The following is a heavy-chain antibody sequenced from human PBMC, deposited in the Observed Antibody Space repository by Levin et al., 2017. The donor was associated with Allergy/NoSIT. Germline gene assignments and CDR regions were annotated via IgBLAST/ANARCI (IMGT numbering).Heavy chain of an antibody. CDR1: GFSFSSCW. V-gene: IGHV3-7*01. CDR2: IKADGSEI. Sequence: GESLKISCAASGFSFSSCWMIWVRQAPGKGLEWVVSIKADGSEIYYVESVKGRFTISRDNAKNSLYLQMNSLRGEDTAVYYCARGHSSGWGAVDIWGQGTMATVSS. J-gene: IGHJ3*02. CDR3: ARGHSSGWGAVDI. D-gene: IGHD6-19*01.